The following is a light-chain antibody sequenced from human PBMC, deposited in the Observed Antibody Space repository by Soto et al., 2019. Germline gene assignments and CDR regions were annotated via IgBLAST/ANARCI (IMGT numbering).Light chain of an antibody. V-gene: IGLV1-44*01. CDR3: AAWDDNLPGYV. J-gene: IGLJ1*01. CDR1: SSNIGSHT. Sequence: QSVLIQPPSASGTPGQRVTISFSGSSSNIGSHTVNWYQQLPGTAPKLLICRDNQRPSGVPDRFSGSKSGTSASLAISGLQSEDEADYYCAAWDDNLPGYVFGTGTKVTVL. CDR2: RDN.